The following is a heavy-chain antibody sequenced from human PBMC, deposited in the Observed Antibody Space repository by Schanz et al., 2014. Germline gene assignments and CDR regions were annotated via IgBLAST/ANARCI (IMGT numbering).Heavy chain of an antibody. CDR2: IIPILGIA. CDR3: ARGPSQGYSYGHNIGAYYYGMDV. CDR1: GGTFSSYT. V-gene: IGHV1-69*02. D-gene: IGHD5-18*01. J-gene: IGHJ6*02. Sequence: QVQLVQSGAEVKKPGSSVKVSCTASGGTFSSYTISWVRQAPGQGLEWMGRIIPILGIANYAQNFQGRVTITADKSTSTAYMELTSLRSEDTAVYYCARGPSQGYSYGHNIGAYYYGMDVWGQGTTVTVSS.